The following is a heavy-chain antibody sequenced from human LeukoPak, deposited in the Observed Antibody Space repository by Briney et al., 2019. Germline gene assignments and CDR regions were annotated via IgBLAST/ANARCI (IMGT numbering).Heavy chain of an antibody. CDR3: ARDLGYSSSWYYFDY. V-gene: IGHV1-3*01. CDR2: INADSGNT. CDR1: GYTFTSYY. Sequence: ASVKVSCKASGYTFTSYYMHWVRQAPGQRPEWMGWINADSGNTEYSQKLQGRATITRDTSASTAYVELSSLRSEDTAVYYCARDLGYSSSWYYFDYWGQGTLVTVSS. D-gene: IGHD6-13*01. J-gene: IGHJ4*02.